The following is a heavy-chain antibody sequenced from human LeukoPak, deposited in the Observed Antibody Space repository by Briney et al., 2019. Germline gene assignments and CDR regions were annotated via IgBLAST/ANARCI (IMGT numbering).Heavy chain of an antibody. CDR1: GFTSSSYA. V-gene: IGHV3-64*04. CDR3: ARDRIIYGDYGDAFDI. J-gene: IGHJ3*02. Sequence: GGSLRLSCSASGFTSSSYAMHWVRQAPGKGLEYVSVISSNGGSTYYADSVKGRFTISRDNSRNSLYLQMNSLRAEDTAVYYCARDRIIYGDYGDAFDIWGQGTMVTVSS. D-gene: IGHD4-17*01. CDR2: ISSNGGST.